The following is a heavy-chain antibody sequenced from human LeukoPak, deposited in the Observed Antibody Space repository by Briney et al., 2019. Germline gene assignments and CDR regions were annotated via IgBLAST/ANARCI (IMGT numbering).Heavy chain of an antibody. J-gene: IGHJ4*02. CDR3: ARKFGTGWFFDY. D-gene: IGHD6-19*01. CDR2: VSYSGST. Sequence: SETLSLTCTVSDGSISSYCWSWIRQPPGKGLEWIGYVSYSGSTNYDPSLKSRVTISVDTSKNQFSLKLSSVTAADTAVYYCARKFGTGWFFDYWGRGTLVTVSS. CDR1: DGSISSYC. V-gene: IGHV4-59*01.